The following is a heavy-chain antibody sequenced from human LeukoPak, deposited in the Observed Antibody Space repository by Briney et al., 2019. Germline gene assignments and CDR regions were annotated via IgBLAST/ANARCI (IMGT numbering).Heavy chain of an antibody. D-gene: IGHD2-15*01. CDR3: AKTQGYYDA. J-gene: IGHJ5*02. CDR1: GFTFSSYS. CDR2: IYGDDDKT. Sequence: LGGSLRLSCAASGFTFSSYSMNWVRQAPGKGLEMVSGIYGDDDKTVYGDAVKGRFTISRDNSKNTLFLQMNSLRADDTAVYYCAKTQGYYDAWGQGALVTVSS. V-gene: IGHV3-23*01.